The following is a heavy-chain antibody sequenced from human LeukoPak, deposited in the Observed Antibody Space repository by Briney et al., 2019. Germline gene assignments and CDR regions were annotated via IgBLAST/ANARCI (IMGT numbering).Heavy chain of an antibody. V-gene: IGHV1-69*05. D-gene: IGHD2-15*01. CDR3: ARGRCSGGSCYDFDY. CDR2: IIPIFGTA. J-gene: IGHJ4*02. CDR1: GGTFISYV. Sequence: SVKVSCETSGGTFISYVISWVRQAPGQGLEWMGGIIPIFGTANYAQKFQGRVTMTRNTSISTAYMELSSLRSEDTAVYYCARGRCSGGSCYDFDYWGQGTLVTVSS.